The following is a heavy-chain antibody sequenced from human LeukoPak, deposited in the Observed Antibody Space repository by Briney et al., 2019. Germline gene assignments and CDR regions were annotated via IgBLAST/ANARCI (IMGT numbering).Heavy chain of an antibody. J-gene: IGHJ4*02. CDR3: ARVSTGTTSDY. Sequence: GASVKVSCKASGYTFTSYGISWVRQAPGQGLEWMGIINPSGGSTTYDQKFQGRVTMTRDTSTSTVYMELSSLRSEDTAVYYCARVSTGTTSDYWGQGTLVTVAS. CDR2: INPSGGST. D-gene: IGHD1-1*01. CDR1: GYTFTSYG. V-gene: IGHV1-46*01.